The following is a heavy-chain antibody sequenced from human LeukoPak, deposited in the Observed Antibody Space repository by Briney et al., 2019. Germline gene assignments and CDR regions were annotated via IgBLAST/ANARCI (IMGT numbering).Heavy chain of an antibody. CDR3: ASPALVTGRSNDAFDI. D-gene: IGHD1-14*01. J-gene: IGHJ3*02. CDR2: INPSGGST. Sequence: ASVKVSCKASGYTFTSYYMHWVRQAPGQGLEWMGIINPSGGSTSYAQKFQGRVTMTRDMSTSTVYMELSSLRSEDTAVYYCASPALVTGRSNDAFDIWGQGTMVTVSS. CDR1: GYTFTSYY. V-gene: IGHV1-46*01.